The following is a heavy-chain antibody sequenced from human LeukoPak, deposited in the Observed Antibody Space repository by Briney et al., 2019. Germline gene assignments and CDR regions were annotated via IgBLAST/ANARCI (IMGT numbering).Heavy chain of an antibody. Sequence: SETLSLTCAVYGGSFSGYYWSWIRQTPGKGLEWIGEINHSGSTNYNPSLKSRVTISVDTSKNQFSLKLSSVTAADTAVYYCARDHRYQLPIATFYYYYYYGMDVWGQGTTVTVSS. D-gene: IGHD2-2*01. CDR2: INHSGST. V-gene: IGHV4-34*01. CDR3: ARDHRYQLPIATFYYYYYYGMDV. CDR1: GGSFSGYY. J-gene: IGHJ6*02.